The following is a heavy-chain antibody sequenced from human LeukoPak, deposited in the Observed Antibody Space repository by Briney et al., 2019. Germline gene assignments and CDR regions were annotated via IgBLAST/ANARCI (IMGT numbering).Heavy chain of an antibody. J-gene: IGHJ4*02. CDR3: ARKRTGCYISYYFDY. Sequence: ASVKVSCKASGYTFIDYYMHWVRQAPGQGLEWMGIINPRGGSTTNAQTFQGRVTMTRDTSTSTVYMELSSLRSEDTAMYFCARKRTGCYISYYFDYWGQGTLVTVSS. CDR1: GYTFIDYY. CDR2: INPRGGST. D-gene: IGHD2-15*01. V-gene: IGHV1-46*01.